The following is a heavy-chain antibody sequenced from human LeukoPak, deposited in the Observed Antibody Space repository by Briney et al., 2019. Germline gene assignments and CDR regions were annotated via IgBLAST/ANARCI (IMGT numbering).Heavy chain of an antibody. Sequence: SETLSLTCTVSGGSISSYYWSWIRQPPGKGLEWIGYIHYSGSTKNNPSLKSRVTISIDTSKNQFSLKLSSVTAADTAVYYCAKGTSGGWYYFDHWGQGTLVTVSS. CDR2: IHYSGST. D-gene: IGHD6-19*01. J-gene: IGHJ4*02. CDR3: AKGTSGGWYYFDH. CDR1: GGSISSYY. V-gene: IGHV4-59*08.